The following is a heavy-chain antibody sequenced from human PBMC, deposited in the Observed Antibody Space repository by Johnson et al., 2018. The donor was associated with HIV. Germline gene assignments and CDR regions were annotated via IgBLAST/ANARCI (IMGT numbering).Heavy chain of an antibody. Sequence: VQLVESGGGLVQPGGSLRLSCAASGFTFDDYGMSWVRQAPGKGLEWVSGINWNGGSTGYADSVKGRFTISRDNAKNSLYLQMNSLRAEDTAVYYCATDIVVVLAVTGTGAAFDIWGQGTMVTVSS. D-gene: IGHD2-15*01. CDR2: INWNGGST. J-gene: IGHJ3*02. V-gene: IGHV3-20*04. CDR1: GFTFDDYG. CDR3: ATDIVVVLAVTGTGAAFDI.